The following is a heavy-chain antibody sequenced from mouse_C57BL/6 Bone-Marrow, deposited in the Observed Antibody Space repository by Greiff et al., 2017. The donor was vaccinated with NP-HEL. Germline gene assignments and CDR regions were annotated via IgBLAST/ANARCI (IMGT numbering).Heavy chain of an antibody. Sequence: EVKLVESGGDLVKPGGSLKLSCAASGFTFSSYGMSCVRQTPDKRLEWVATISSGGSYTYYPDSVKGRFTISRDNAKNTLYLQMSSLKSEDTAMYYCARQERIYYYYCYAMDYWGQGTSVTVSS. CDR1: GFTFSSYG. CDR3: ARQERIYYYYCYAMDY. D-gene: IGHD1-1*01. V-gene: IGHV5-6*01. CDR2: ISSGGSYT. J-gene: IGHJ4*01.